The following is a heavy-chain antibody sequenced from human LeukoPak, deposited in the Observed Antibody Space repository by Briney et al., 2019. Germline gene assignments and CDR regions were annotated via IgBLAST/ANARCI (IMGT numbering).Heavy chain of an antibody. CDR1: GFTFSSHG. J-gene: IGHJ4*02. V-gene: IGHV3-30*18. D-gene: IGHD2-15*01. CDR2: VSYEGSDK. CDR3: AKDSTHCSGGSCYGGYN. Sequence: GGSLRLSCAASGFTFSSHGMHWVRQARDKGLEWVAFVSYEGSDKYYADSVKGRFTISRDNSNNTVYLQMHTLRPEDTAVYYCAKDSTHCSGGSCYGGYNWGQGVLVTVSS.